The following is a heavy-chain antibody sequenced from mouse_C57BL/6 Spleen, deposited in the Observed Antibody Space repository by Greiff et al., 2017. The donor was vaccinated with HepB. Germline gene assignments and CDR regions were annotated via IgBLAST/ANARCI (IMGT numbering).Heavy chain of an antibody. Sequence: QVQLKESGAELARPGASVKLSCKASGYTFTSYGISWVKQRTGQGLEWIGEIYPRSGNTYYNEKFKGKATLTADKSSSTAYMELRSLTSEDSAVFFCARSRDYDYDWDDWGQGTTLTVAS. D-gene: IGHD2-4*01. CDR3: ARSRDYDYDWDD. V-gene: IGHV1-81*01. CDR1: GYTFTSYG. J-gene: IGHJ2*01. CDR2: IYPRSGNT.